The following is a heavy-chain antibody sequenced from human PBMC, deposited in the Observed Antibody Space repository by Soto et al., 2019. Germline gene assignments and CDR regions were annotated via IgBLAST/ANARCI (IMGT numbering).Heavy chain of an antibody. V-gene: IGHV1-18*01. CDR2: IKAYSGNT. D-gene: IGHD4-17*01. J-gene: IGHJ4*02. CDR1: GYTFATST. CDR3: AIADYGDDDY. Sequence: QLPLVQSGPEAKKPGASAKVSCKASGYTFATSTISWLRQAPGQGPEWMGWIKAYSGNTNYAQKLQGRLTMTTDTSTSTAYMELRSLTTDDTAIYYCAIADYGDDDYWGQGTLVTVSS.